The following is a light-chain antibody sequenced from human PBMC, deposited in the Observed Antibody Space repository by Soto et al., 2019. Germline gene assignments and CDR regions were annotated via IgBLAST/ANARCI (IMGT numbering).Light chain of an antibody. J-gene: IGLJ2*01. CDR1: TSNIGTNT. Sequence: QSVLTQPPSASGTPGQRATISCLGSTSNIGTNTENWYKQVPGTAPTLLTYTDHRRPAGVPDRFSGSKSGTSASLAISRLQSEDEADYYCAAWDGSLNVVLFGGGTKLTVL. V-gene: IGLV1-44*01. CDR3: AAWDGSLNVVL. CDR2: TDH.